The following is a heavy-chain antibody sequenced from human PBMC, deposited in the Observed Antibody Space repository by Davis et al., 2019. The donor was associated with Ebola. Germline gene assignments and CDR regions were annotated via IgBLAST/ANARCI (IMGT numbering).Heavy chain of an antibody. D-gene: IGHD6-19*01. Sequence: SVKVSCKASGGTFSSYAISWVRQAPGQGLEWMGGIIPIFGTANYAQKFQGRVTITADESTSTAYMELSSLRSEDTAVYYCARHGIAVAGPLDYWGQGTLVTVSS. CDR2: IIPIFGTA. V-gene: IGHV1-69*13. CDR3: ARHGIAVAGPLDY. J-gene: IGHJ4*02. CDR1: GGTFSSYA.